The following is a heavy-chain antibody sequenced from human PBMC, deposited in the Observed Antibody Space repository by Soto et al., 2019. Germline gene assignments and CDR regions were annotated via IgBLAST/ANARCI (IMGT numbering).Heavy chain of an antibody. J-gene: IGHJ4*02. CDR3: AKGPSGGKGFYFYY. CDR2: ISGRGSGT. D-gene: IGHD2-15*01. V-gene: IGHV3-23*01. Sequence: EVQLLESGGGLVQPGGSMRLSCAASGFTFSSYAMNWVRLAPGKGLEWISSISGRGSGTYYADSVKGRFTISRDNSINTLYLQVNGLTAEATALYDCAKGPSGGKGFYFYYWGQGALVTFSS. CDR1: GFTFSSYA.